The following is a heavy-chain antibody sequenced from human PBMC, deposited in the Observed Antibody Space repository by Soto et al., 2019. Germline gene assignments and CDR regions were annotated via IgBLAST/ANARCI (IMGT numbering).Heavy chain of an antibody. V-gene: IGHV3-48*01. CDR1: GFTFSNYA. Sequence: PGGSLRLSCAASGFTFSNYAMNWVRQAPGKGLEWVSYISHESSTIYYADSVKGRFTISRDNSKNSLYLQMNSLRAEDTAVYYCAMDYGTVARSSFDYWGQGTLVTVSS. CDR3: AMDYGTVARSSFDY. J-gene: IGHJ4*02. D-gene: IGHD3-16*01. CDR2: ISHESSTI.